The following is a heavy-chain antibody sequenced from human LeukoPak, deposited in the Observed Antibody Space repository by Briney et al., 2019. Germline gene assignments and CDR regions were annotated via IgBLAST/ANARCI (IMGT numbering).Heavy chain of an antibody. D-gene: IGHD3-3*01. CDR1: CGSISSGDYY. V-gene: IGHV4-30-4*08. Sequence: SETLSLTCPVSCGSISSGDYYWSWIRQPPGKGLARIGYIYYSESTYYNPTLKSRVTISVDTSKNQFSLKLSSVTAADTAVYYCARGILELLSPTCLMDVWGKGTTVTVSS. CDR2: IYYSEST. CDR3: ARGILELLSPTCLMDV. J-gene: IGHJ6*03.